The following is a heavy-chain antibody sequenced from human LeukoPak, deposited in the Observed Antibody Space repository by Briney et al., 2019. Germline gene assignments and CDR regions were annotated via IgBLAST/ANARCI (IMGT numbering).Heavy chain of an antibody. V-gene: IGHV3-23*01. J-gene: IGHJ4*02. D-gene: IGHD3-3*01. CDR3: AKVVRFLEWLPIDY. Sequence: SGGSLRLSCAASGFTFSSYAMSWVRQAPGKGLEWVSAISGSGGSTYYADSVKGRFTISRDNSKNTLYLQMNSLRAEDTAVYYCAKVVRFLEWLPIDYWGQGTLVTVSS. CDR1: GFTFSSYA. CDR2: ISGSGGST.